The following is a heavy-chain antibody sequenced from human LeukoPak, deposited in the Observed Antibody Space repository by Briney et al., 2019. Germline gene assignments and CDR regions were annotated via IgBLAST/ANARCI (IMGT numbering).Heavy chain of an antibody. CDR3: AREVISSSWPHPDY. CDR1: GFTFSIYS. D-gene: IGHD6-13*01. J-gene: IGHJ4*02. V-gene: IGHV3-21*01. Sequence: GGSLILSCAASGFTFSIYSMNRVRQAPGKGLEWVSSISSSSYIYYADSVKGRFTISRDNAKNSLYLQMNSLRAEDTAVYYCAREVISSSWPHPDYRGQGTLVTVSS. CDR2: ISSSSYI.